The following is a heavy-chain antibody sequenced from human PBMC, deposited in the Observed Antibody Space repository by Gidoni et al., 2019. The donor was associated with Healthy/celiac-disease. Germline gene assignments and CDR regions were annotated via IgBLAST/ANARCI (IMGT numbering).Heavy chain of an antibody. CDR2: ISWNSGSI. V-gene: IGHV3-9*01. CDR3: AKDIMTSQAASLWYDGMDV. J-gene: IGHJ6*02. CDR1: GFTFDDYA. Sequence: EVQLVESGGGLVQPGRSLRLSCAASGFTFDDYAMHWVRQAQGKGLGWVSGISWNSGSIGYADSVKGGFTISRDNAKNSLYLQMNSLRAEDTALYYCAKDIMTSQAASLWYDGMDVWGQGTTVTVSS. D-gene: IGHD5-18*01.